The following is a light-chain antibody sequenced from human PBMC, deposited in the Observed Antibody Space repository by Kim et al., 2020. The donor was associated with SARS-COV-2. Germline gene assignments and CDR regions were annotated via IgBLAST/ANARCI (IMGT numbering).Light chain of an antibody. V-gene: IGLV2-8*01. J-gene: IGLJ2*01. CDR3: SSYAGSNNLI. Sequence: GQSVTISCTGTSSDIGGYYYVSRYQQHPGKAPKLMIYEVSERPSGVPDRFSGSKSGNTASLTVSGLQAEDEADYYCSSYAGSNNLIFGGGTQLTVL. CDR2: EVS. CDR1: SSDIGGYYY.